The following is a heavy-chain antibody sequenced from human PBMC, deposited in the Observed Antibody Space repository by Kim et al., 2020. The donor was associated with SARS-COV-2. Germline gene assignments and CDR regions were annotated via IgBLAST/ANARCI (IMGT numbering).Heavy chain of an antibody. V-gene: IGHV3-30*18. CDR2: ISYDGRNT. J-gene: IGHJ5*02. Sequence: GGSLRLSCAASGFTFNTYAMHWVRQAPGKGLEWVVVISYDGRNTYYADSVKGRFTISRDNSKNTLSLQMNSLRLEDTAVYYCAKDYGSGWSEKYELYSWGQGTLVTVSS. D-gene: IGHD6-19*01. CDR1: GFTFNTYA. CDR3: AKDYGSGWSEKYELYS.